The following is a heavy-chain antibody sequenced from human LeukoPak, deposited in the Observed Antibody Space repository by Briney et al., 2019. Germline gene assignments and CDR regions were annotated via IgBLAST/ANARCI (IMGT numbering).Heavy chain of an antibody. CDR1: GFTVSSNY. D-gene: IGHD3-9*01. CDR3: ARESFDWLSQSYYYGMDV. CDR2: IYSGGST. J-gene: IGHJ6*02. V-gene: IGHV3-53*01. Sequence: GGSLRLSCAASGFTVSSNYMSWVRQAPGKGLEWVSVIYSGGSTYYADSVKGRFTISRDNSKNTLYLQMNSLRAEDTAVYYCARESFDWLSQSYYYGMDVWGQGTTVTVS.